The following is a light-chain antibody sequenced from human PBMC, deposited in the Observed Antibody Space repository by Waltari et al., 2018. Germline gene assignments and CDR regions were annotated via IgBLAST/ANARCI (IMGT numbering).Light chain of an antibody. CDR1: SSDVGASNL. CDR2: EVN. CDR3: CSYAGRSALV. V-gene: IGLV2-23*02. J-gene: IGLJ3*02. Sequence: QSALTQPASVSGSPGQSITISCSGTSSDVGASNLISWYQQHPGKVPTLMIYEVNQRPSGVSYRFSGSKADNADSLTIAGRQAEDEADYYCCSYAGRSALVFGGGTKLTVL.